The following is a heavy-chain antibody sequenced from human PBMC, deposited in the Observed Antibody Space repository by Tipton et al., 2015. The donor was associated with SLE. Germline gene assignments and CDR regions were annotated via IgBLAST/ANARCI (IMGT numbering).Heavy chain of an antibody. V-gene: IGHV4-39*07. D-gene: IGHD2-2*01. CDR2: IYYTGST. J-gene: IGHJ4*02. Sequence: TLSLTCTVSGGSISSSNYYWGWIRQPPGKGLEWIASIYYTGSTYQNPSLKSRVTISIDTSKNQFSLKLTSVTAADTAVYYCATSPLTLWGQGTLVTVSS. CDR3: ATSPLTL. CDR1: GGSISSSNYY.